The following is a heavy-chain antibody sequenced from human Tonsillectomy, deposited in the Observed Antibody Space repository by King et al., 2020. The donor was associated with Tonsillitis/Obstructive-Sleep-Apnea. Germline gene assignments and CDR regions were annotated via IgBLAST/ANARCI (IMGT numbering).Heavy chain of an antibody. Sequence: QLVQSGGGLEKPGRSLRLSCTASGFTFGDYVMSWFRQAPGKGLEWVGFIRSKAYGRTTEYAASVKGRFTISRDDSKSIAYLQMNSLKTEDTAVYYCTRDSYYDNSGYPRLDYWGQGTLVTVSS. CDR1: GFTFGDYV. J-gene: IGHJ4*02. CDR3: TRDSYYDNSGYPRLDY. CDR2: IRSKAYGRTT. D-gene: IGHD3-22*01. V-gene: IGHV3-49*05.